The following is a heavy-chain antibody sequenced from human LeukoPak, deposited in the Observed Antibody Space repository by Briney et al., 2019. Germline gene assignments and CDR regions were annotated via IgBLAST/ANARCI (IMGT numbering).Heavy chain of an antibody. CDR1: GYSFTCYW. J-gene: IGHJ3*02. V-gene: IGHV5-51*01. Sequence: GESLKISCKGSGYSFTCYWIGWVRQMPGKGLEWMGIIYPGDSDTRYSPSFQGQVTISADKSISTAYLQWSSLKASDTAMYYCARQWGGATLYRGAFDIWGQGTMVTVSS. D-gene: IGHD1-26*01. CDR3: ARQWGGATLYRGAFDI. CDR2: IYPGDSDT.